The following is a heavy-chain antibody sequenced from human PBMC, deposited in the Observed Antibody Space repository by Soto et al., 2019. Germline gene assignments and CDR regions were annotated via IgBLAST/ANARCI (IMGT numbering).Heavy chain of an antibody. J-gene: IGHJ3*02. Sequence: GGSLRLSCSASGFTFSSYAMHWVRQAPGKGLEYVSAIRGNGGRTHYADSVKGRFTISRDNSKNALSLQMSSLRAEDSAVYYCVKEQYYYGSGQDAFDIWGQGTRVTVAS. CDR1: GFTFSSYA. CDR2: IRGNGGRT. CDR3: VKEQYYYGSGQDAFDI. V-gene: IGHV3-64D*06. D-gene: IGHD3-10*01.